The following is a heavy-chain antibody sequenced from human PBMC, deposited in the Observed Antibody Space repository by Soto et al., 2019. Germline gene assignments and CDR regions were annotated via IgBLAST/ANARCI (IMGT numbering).Heavy chain of an antibody. CDR1: GGSISSYY. CDR2: VHHSWGS. CDR3: ARQGFGPLPGLVDV. V-gene: IGHV4-59*08. D-gene: IGHD3-10*01. Sequence: QVQLQESGPGLVKPSETLSLSCTVSGGSISSYYWSWFRQSPGKRMEWIGYVHHSWGSSYNPSIQTRVAISLDTSKSQFSLKVTSVTATDPAVYYCARQGFGPLPGLVDVWGKGTTVTVSS. J-gene: IGHJ6*04.